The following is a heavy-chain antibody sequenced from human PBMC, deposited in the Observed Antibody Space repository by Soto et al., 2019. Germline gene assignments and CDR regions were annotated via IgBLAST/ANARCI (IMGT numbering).Heavy chain of an antibody. CDR3: ARSVEGHFDY. V-gene: IGHV3-48*02. D-gene: IGHD6-19*01. J-gene: IGHJ4*02. Sequence: EVQLVESGGGLVQPGGSLRLSCAASGFRFSIYSMNWVRQAPGKGLEWSAYITSDTKTIKYADSVKGRFTISRDNDKNLVYLQRNSLRDEDTAVYYCARSVEGHFDYWGQGTVVTVST. CDR2: ITSDTKTI. CDR1: GFRFSIYS.